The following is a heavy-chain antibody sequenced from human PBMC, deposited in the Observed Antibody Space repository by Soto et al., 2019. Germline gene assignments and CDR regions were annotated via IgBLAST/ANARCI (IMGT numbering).Heavy chain of an antibody. D-gene: IGHD2-2*01. CDR3: ARDWGYCSSTSCDYYMDV. J-gene: IGHJ6*03. Sequence: GGSLRLSCEVSGLSFSSSWMSWVRQAPGKGLEWVADIDPVGSQVVYVASVMGRFTVSRDNAKKTLYLQMNSLRVEVTAVYYCARDWGYCSSTSCDYYMDVWGKGTTVTVSS. V-gene: IGHV3-7*01. CDR2: IDPVGSQV. CDR1: GLSFSSSW.